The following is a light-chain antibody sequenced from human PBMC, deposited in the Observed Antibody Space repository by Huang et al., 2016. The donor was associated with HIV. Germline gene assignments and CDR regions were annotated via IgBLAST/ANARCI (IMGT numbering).Light chain of an antibody. CDR1: AGVSNN. CDR3: QHYNNWPPWT. CDR2: GAS. V-gene: IGKV3D-15*01. Sequence: IVMTQSPVTLSVSPGERATLSCRASAGVSNNVAWYQQRPGQTPRLLIHGASTRHTGVPAKFSGRGSGTKFTLTITNLQPEDSAVYYCQHYNNWPPWTFGPGTQVEI. J-gene: IGKJ1*01.